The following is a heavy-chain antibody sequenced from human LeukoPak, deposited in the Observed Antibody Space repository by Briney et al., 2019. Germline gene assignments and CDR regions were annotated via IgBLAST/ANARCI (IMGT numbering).Heavy chain of an antibody. J-gene: IGHJ6*03. CDR3: ARTRARQLYYYYMDV. Sequence: SETLSLTCTVSGGSISSSSYYWGWIRQPPGKGLEWIGSIYYSGSTYYNPSLKSRVTISVDTSKNQFSLKLSSVTAADTAVYYCARTRARQLYYYYMDVWGKGTTVTVSS. CDR2: IYYSGST. D-gene: IGHD6-6*01. CDR1: GGSISSSSYY. V-gene: IGHV4-39*07.